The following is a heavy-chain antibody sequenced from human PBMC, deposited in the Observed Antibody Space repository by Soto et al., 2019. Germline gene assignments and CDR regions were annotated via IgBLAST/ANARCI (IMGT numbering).Heavy chain of an antibody. J-gene: IGHJ6*02. CDR2: IIPRSATS. CDR3: AREGLVLVPTTVHSDSYYYAMDV. Sequence: QVQLVQSGAEVKKPGSSVKVSCKASGDTFSTYTITWMRQAPGQGLEWMGGIIPRSATSKYAQKFQGRVTITADESTSTVSMVLRTLRPEDTAVYYCAREGLVLVPTTVHSDSYYYAMDVWGQGTTVTVSS. V-gene: IGHV1-69*12. D-gene: IGHD4-17*01. CDR1: GDTFSTYT.